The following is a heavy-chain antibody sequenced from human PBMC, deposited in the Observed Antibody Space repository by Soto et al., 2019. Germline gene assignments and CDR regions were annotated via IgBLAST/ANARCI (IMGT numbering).Heavy chain of an antibody. CDR3: VRDRRLRGQPFAI. D-gene: IGHD2-21*02. Sequence: EVQLVESGGGLVQPGGSLRLSCAASGFSFSSSWMHWVRQAPGKGLVWVSRISFDGTATTSADAVKGRFIISRDNAKNTLFLQMHNVRADDTAMYYCVRDRRLRGQPFAIWGQWTVVSVSS. CDR2: ISFDGTAT. V-gene: IGHV3-74*03. J-gene: IGHJ3*02. CDR1: GFSFSSSW.